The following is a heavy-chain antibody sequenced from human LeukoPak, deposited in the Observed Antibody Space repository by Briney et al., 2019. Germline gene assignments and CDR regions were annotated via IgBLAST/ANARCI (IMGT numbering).Heavy chain of an antibody. CDR1: GFSLSTSGVG. CDR2: IYWNDDK. D-gene: IGHD3-3*01. V-gene: IGHV2-5*01. J-gene: IGHJ4*02. CDR3: AHRLDDFWSGYYPWYFDY. Sequence: SGPTLVKPTQTLTLICTFSGFSLSTSGVGVGWIRQPPGKALEWLALIYWNDDKRYSPSLKSRLTITKDTSKNQVVPTMTNMDLVDTATYYCAHRLDDFWSGYYPWYFDYWVQGTLVTVSS.